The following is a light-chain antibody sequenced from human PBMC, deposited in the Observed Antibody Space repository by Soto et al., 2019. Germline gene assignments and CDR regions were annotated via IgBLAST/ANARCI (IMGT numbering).Light chain of an antibody. V-gene: IGKV3-20*01. CDR1: QSVSSSY. CDR2: ATS. CDR3: QQYGNSPVFT. Sequence: EIVLTQSPGTLSLSPGERATLSCRASQSVSSSYLAWYQQKPGQAPRLLIYATSNRATGIPDRFSGSGSGADFTLTISRLEPEDFEVYYCQQYGNSPVFTFGPGTKVDIK. J-gene: IGKJ3*01.